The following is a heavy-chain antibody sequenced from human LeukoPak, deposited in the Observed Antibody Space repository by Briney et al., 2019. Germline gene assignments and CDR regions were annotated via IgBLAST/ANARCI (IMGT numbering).Heavy chain of an antibody. CDR2: ISGSGGST. J-gene: IGHJ4*02. Sequence: QTGGSLRLSCAASGFTFSSYAMSWVRQAPGKGLEWVSAISGSGGSTYYADSVKGRFTISRDNAKNSLYLQMNSLRAEDTAVYYCARGYGDYGTDYWGQGTLVTVSS. CDR1: GFTFSSYA. D-gene: IGHD4-17*01. CDR3: ARGYGDYGTDY. V-gene: IGHV3-23*01.